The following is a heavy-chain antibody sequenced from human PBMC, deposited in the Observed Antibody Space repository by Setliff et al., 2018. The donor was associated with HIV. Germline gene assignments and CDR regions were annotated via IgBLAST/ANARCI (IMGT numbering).Heavy chain of an antibody. V-gene: IGHV4-39*02. CDR1: GGPITSNTYF. Sequence: PSETLSLTCSVSGGPITSNTYFWDWIRQAPGKGLEWIAIIHQSGTAHKRPSLKSRVTISIDTSENLFSLKLSGVTAADTAIYFCARARGPPLPVLDFWGPGTLVTVSS. J-gene: IGHJ4*02. CDR2: IHQSGTA. D-gene: IGHD3-10*01. CDR3: ARARGPPLPVLDF.